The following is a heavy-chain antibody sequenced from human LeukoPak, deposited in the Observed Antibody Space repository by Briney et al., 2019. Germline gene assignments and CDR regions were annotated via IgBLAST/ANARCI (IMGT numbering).Heavy chain of an antibody. CDR3: ATGQDRSSWLIDI. Sequence: PGGSLRLSCAASGFTFSSYSMNWVRQAPGKGLEWVSSISSSSSYIYYADSVQGRFTISRDNAKNSLYLQMNSLRAEDTAVYYCATGQDRSSWLIDIWGQGTMVTVSS. V-gene: IGHV3-21*01. CDR2: ISSSSSYI. CDR1: GFTFSSYS. D-gene: IGHD6-13*01. J-gene: IGHJ3*02.